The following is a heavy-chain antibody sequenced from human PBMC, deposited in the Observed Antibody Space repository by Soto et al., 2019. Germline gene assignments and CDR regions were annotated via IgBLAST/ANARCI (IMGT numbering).Heavy chain of an antibody. CDR3: ARDRNVLLWFGELLEDYYYYGMDV. Sequence: DSVKVSCKASGYTFTSYYMHWVRQAPGQGLEWMGIINPSGGSTSYAQKFQGRVTMTRDTSTSTVYMELSNLRSEDTAVYYCARDRNVLLWFGELLEDYYYYGMDVWGQGTTVTVSS. CDR1: GYTFTSYY. V-gene: IGHV1-46*01. CDR2: INPSGGST. D-gene: IGHD3-10*01. J-gene: IGHJ6*02.